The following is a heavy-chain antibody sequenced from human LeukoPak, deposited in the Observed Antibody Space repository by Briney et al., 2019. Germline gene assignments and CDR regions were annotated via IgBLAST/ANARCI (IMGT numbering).Heavy chain of an antibody. D-gene: IGHD2-2*01. CDR3: AAPGVPAATYYFDY. Sequence: GGSLRLSCTTSVFPFSRYSMNWVRQAPGKGLEWVAFIRYDGSNKYYADSVKGRFTISRDNSKNTVYLQMNSLRAEDTAVYYCAAPGVPAATYYFDYWGQGTLVTVSS. CDR1: VFPFSRYS. V-gene: IGHV3-30*02. CDR2: IRYDGSNK. J-gene: IGHJ4*02.